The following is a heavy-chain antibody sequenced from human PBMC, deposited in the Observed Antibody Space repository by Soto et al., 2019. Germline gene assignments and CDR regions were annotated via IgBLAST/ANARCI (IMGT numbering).Heavy chain of an antibody. CDR1: GGSFSGYY. V-gene: IGHV4-34*01. CDR3: ARPKTIGAEAGKGWFDP. CDR2: INHTGST. D-gene: IGHD6-13*01. J-gene: IGHJ5*02. Sequence: PSETLSLTCAVYGGSFSGYYWSWIRQPPGKGLEWIGEINHTGSTYYSPSLKGRLTISVDPSKNQFSLKLTYVTAADTAMYYCARPKTIGAEAGKGWFDPSGQGTLVTVPS.